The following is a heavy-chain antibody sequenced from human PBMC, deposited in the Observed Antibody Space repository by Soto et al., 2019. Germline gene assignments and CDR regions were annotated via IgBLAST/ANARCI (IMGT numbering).Heavy chain of an antibody. Sequence: QVQLQESGPGLVKPSETLSLTCTVSGGSISSYYWSWIRQPPGKGLEWIGYIYYSGSTNYNPSLMRRVTISVDTSKNQFSLKLSSVTAAETAVYYCARRYGGNFDYWGQGTLVTVSS. CDR3: ARRYGGNFDY. D-gene: IGHD3-16*01. CDR1: GGSISSYY. CDR2: IYYSGST. V-gene: IGHV4-59*01. J-gene: IGHJ4*02.